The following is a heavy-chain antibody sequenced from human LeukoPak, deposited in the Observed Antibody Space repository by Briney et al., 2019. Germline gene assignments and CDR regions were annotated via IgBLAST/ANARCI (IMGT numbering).Heavy chain of an antibody. D-gene: IGHD2-2*01. CDR1: GGSVSSGSDY. Sequence: PSETLSLTCTDSGGSVSSGSDYWSWLRPPPGKGLEWIGYIYYSGSTNYNPSLKSRVTISVDTSKKQFALKLSSVTAADTAVYYCARKHCSSAVCYGFDPWGQGTLVTVSS. CDR3: ARKHCSSAVCYGFDP. V-gene: IGHV4-61*01. CDR2: IYYSGST. J-gene: IGHJ5*02.